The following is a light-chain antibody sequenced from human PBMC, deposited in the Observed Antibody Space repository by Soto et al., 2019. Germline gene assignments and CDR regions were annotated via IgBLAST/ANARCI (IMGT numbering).Light chain of an antibody. CDR2: EVS. CDR3: SLYTSENAYV. CDR1: STDFVSYNR. J-gene: IGLJ1*01. Sequence: ALTQPPSVSGSPGQSVTISCTGTSTDFVSYNRVSWYQQPPGTAPKLMIYEVSKRPSGVPDRFSGSKSGNTASLTISGLQAADEADYYCSLYTSENAYVFGTGTKVTVL. V-gene: IGLV2-18*01.